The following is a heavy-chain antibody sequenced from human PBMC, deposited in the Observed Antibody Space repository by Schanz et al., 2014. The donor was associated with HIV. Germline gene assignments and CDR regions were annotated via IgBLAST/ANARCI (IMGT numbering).Heavy chain of an antibody. D-gene: IGHD1-20*01. Sequence: EVQLVESGGGLVKPGGSLRLSCAGSGFTFSTYSMNWVRRAPGKGLEWVSAISSGNRYIYYADSVKGRFTISRDNAKNSLYLQMNSLRAEDTAVYYCARDKGDNWAGYYYYYGMDVWGQGTTVTVSS. CDR1: GFTFSTYS. CDR3: ARDKGDNWAGYYYYYGMDV. J-gene: IGHJ6*02. V-gene: IGHV3-21*01. CDR2: ISSGNRYI.